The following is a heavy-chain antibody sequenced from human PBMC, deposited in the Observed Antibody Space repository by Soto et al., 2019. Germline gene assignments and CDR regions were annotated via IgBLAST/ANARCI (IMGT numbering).Heavy chain of an antibody. CDR2: IYYSGST. Sequence: SETLSLPCTVSGGSISSYYWSWIRQPPGKGLEWIGYIYYSGSTNYNPSLKSRVTISVDTSKNQFSLKLSSVTAADTAVYYCARRRDNYDYIWGSYRREYYFDYWGQGTLVTVSS. CDR3: ARRRDNYDYIWGSYRREYYFDY. V-gene: IGHV4-59*08. J-gene: IGHJ4*02. CDR1: GGSISSYY. D-gene: IGHD3-16*02.